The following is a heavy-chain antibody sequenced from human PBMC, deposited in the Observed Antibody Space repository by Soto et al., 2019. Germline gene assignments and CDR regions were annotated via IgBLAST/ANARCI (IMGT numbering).Heavy chain of an antibody. V-gene: IGHV1-8*01. CDR2: MNPNSGNT. CDR1: GYTFTSYD. J-gene: IGHJ4*02. Sequence: QVQLVQSGAEVKKPGASVKVSCKASGYTFTSYDINWVRQATGQGLEWMGWMNPNSGNTGYAQKFQGRVTMTRNTSISTAYMQLSSLRSEDTAVYYCASGYSSSWGLDYWGQGTLVTFSS. D-gene: IGHD6-13*01. CDR3: ASGYSSSWGLDY.